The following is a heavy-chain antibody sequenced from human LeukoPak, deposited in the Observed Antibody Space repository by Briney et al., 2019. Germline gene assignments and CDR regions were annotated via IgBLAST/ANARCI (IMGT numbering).Heavy chain of an antibody. V-gene: IGHV4-59*08. CDR3: ASSPRLTTSWFLFDS. CDR1: GGSISSYY. J-gene: IGHJ5*01. D-gene: IGHD2-2*01. Sequence: SETLSLTCTVSGGSISSYYWSWIRQPPGKGLEWIGYIYYSGSTNYNPSLKSRVTISVDTSKNQFSLRLSSVTAADTALYYCASSPRLTTSWFLFDSWGHGTLVTVSS. CDR2: IYYSGST.